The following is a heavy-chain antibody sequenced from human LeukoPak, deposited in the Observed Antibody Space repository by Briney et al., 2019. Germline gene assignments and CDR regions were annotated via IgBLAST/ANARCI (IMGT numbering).Heavy chain of an antibody. CDR2: IKQDGSEK. V-gene: IGHV3-7*01. CDR3: ARGSDAFDI. CDR1: GFTFSGYW. J-gene: IGHJ3*02. Sequence: GGSLRLSCAASGFTFSGYWMSWVRQAPGKGLEWVANIKQDGSEKYYVDSVKGRFTISRDNAKNSLFLQMNSLRAEDTAVYYCARGSDAFDIWGQGTMVVVSS.